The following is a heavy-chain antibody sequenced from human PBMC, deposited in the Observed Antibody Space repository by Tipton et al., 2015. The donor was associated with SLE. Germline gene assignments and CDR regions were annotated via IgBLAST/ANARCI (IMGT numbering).Heavy chain of an antibody. CDR2: IYTSGST. V-gene: IGHV4-61*09. CDR1: GGSISSGSYY. CDR3: ARPIAAAGPDDAFDI. Sequence: LRLSCTVSGGSISSGSYYWSWIRQPAGKGLEWIGHIYTSGSTNYNPSLKSRVTISVDTSKNQFSLKLSSVTAADTAVYYCARPIAAAGPDDAFDIWGQGTMVTVSS. D-gene: IGHD6-13*01. J-gene: IGHJ3*02.